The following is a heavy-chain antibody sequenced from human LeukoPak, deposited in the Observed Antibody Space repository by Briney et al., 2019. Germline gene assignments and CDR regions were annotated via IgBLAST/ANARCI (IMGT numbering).Heavy chain of an antibody. CDR3: VKSAGKDGYRDVFDI. CDR1: GIPFMNSA. CDR2: ITKSGDQT. J-gene: IGHJ3*02. V-gene: IGHV3-23*01. D-gene: IGHD5-24*01. Sequence: GGSLDLSWVPSGIPFMNSALSWVRQAPGKGLEGVSTITKSGDQTHYADSVRGLFTISRDIFKNTLYLQMNSLRAEDTAVYHCVKSAGKDGYRDVFDIWGQGTVVTVSS.